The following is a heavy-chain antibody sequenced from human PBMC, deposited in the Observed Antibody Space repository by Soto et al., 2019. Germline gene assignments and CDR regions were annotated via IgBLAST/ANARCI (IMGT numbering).Heavy chain of an antibody. CDR3: ARETTVTIYDY. V-gene: IGHV3-48*01. CDR1: GVTFSSFR. D-gene: IGHD4-17*01. Sequence: GLPLRLSCAAAGVTFSSFRMNWVRQAPGKGLEWVSYISSSSSAIYYADSVKGRFTISRDNSKNTLYLQMNSLRAEDTAVYYCARETTVTIYDYWGQGTLVTVSS. CDR2: ISSSSSAI. J-gene: IGHJ4*02.